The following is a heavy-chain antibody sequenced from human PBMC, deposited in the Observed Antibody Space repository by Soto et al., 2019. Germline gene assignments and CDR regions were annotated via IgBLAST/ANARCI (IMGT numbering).Heavy chain of an antibody. V-gene: IGHV3-21*01. J-gene: IGHJ3*02. D-gene: IGHD2-15*01. CDR1: GFTFSSYS. Sequence: GGSLRLSCAASGFTFSSYSMNWVRQAPGKGLEWVSSISSSSSYIYYADSVKGRFTISRDNAKNSLYLQMNSLRAEDTAVYYCARDLLSGPPDAFDIWGQGTMVTVSS. CDR3: ARDLLSGPPDAFDI. CDR2: ISSSSSYI.